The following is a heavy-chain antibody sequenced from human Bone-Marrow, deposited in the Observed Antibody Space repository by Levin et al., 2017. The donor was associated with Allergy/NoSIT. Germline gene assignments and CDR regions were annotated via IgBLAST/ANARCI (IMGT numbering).Heavy chain of an antibody. V-gene: IGHV4-59*01. J-gene: IGHJ4*02. CDR3: ARELSGYDF. Sequence: PSETLSLTCSVSGISISGFCWSWIQQPPGKRLEWIGYICSSGGTNYNPSLRSRVTMSVDTSRKQFSLRLTSVSAADTAVYYCARELSGYDFWGQGILVTVSS. CDR1: GISISGFC. D-gene: IGHD3-3*01. CDR2: ICSSGGT.